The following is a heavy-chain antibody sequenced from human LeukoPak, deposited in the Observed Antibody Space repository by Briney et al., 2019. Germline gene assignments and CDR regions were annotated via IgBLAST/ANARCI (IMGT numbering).Heavy chain of an antibody. CDR3: ARDREYDYDYYTYGMDV. D-gene: IGHD3-16*01. CDR2: ISSRGGQI. J-gene: IGHJ6*02. V-gene: IGHV3-21*01. CDR1: GFLFNSYT. Sequence: GGSLRLSCAASGFLFNSYTMNWVRQAPGKGLEWVSSISSRGGQIHYADPVKGRFTISRDNAKNSVYLQMSSLRAEDTAVYFCARDREYDYDYYTYGMDVWGLGTAVTVSS.